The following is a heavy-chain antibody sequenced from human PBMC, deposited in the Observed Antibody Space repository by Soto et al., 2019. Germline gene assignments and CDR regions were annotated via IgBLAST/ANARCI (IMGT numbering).Heavy chain of an antibody. J-gene: IGHJ6*02. Sequence: GGSLRLSCAASGFTSSSYSMNWVRQAPGKGLEWVSSISSSSSYIYYADSVKGRSTISRDNAKNSLYLQMNSLRAEDTAVYYCARGTYGSYGMDVWGQGTTVTVSS. D-gene: IGHD3-10*01. CDR3: ARGTYGSYGMDV. V-gene: IGHV3-21*01. CDR1: GFTSSSYS. CDR2: ISSSSSYI.